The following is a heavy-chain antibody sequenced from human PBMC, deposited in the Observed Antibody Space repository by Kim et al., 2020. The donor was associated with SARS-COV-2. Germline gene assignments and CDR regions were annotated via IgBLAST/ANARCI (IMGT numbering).Heavy chain of an antibody. CDR2: IYYSGST. CDR3: AREGELWFGDYYYGMDV. V-gene: IGHV4-59*01. J-gene: IGHJ6*02. CDR1: GGSISSYY. D-gene: IGHD3-10*01. Sequence: SETLSLTCTVSGGSISSYYWSWIRQPPGKGLEWIGYIYYSGSTNYNPSLKSRVTISVDTSKNQFSLKLSSVTAADTAVYYCAREGELWFGDYYYGMDVWGQGTTVTVSS.